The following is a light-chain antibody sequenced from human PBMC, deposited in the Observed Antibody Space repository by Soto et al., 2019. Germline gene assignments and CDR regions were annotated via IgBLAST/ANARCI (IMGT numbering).Light chain of an antibody. CDR3: AAWDDSLNGHV. CDR2: SNN. Sequence: QSVLTQPPSASGTPGQRVTISCSGSSSNIGSNTVNWYQQVPGTAPKLLMYSNNQRPSGVPGRLSGSKSGTSASLAISGLQSEDEADYYCAAWDDSLNGHVFGTGTKLTVL. CDR1: SSNIGSNT. J-gene: IGLJ1*01. V-gene: IGLV1-44*01.